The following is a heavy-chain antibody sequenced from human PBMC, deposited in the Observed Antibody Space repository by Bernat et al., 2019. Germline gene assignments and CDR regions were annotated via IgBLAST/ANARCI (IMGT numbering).Heavy chain of an antibody. D-gene: IGHD3-10*01. J-gene: IGHJ5*02. CDR3: TRDPHYYGSGSYYGNWFDP. Sequence: EVQLVESGGGLVQPGRSLRLSCTASGFTFGDYAMSWFRQAPGKGLEWVGFIRSKAYGGTTEYAASVKGRFTISRDDSKSIAYLQMNSLKTEDTAVYYCTRDPHYYGSGSYYGNWFDPWGQGTLVPVSS. CDR1: GFTFGDYA. CDR2: IRSKAYGGTT. V-gene: IGHV3-49*03.